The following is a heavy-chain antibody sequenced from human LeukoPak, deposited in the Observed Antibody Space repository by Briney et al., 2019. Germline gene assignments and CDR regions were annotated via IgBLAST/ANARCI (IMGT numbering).Heavy chain of an antibody. CDR2: INHSGST. CDR3: ARGQTRLGVAVTTIDY. J-gene: IGHJ4*02. D-gene: IGHD4-17*01. V-gene: IGHV4-34*01. CDR1: GGSFSGYY. Sequence: PSETLSLTCAVYGGSFSGYYWSWIRQPPGKGLEGIGEINHSGSTNYNPSLKSRVTISVDTSKNQFSLKLSSVTAADTAVYYCARGQTRLGVAVTTIDYWGQGTLVTVPS.